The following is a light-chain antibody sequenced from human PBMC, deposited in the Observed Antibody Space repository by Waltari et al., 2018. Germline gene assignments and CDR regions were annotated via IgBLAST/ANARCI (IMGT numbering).Light chain of an antibody. J-gene: IGLJ1*01. Sequence: SYVLTQPPSVSVAPGETARITCGGNNIESKSVHWYRQRPGQAPVVVISDDNDRAPGIPERFSGANSGNTATLTISRVEAGDEADYYCQVWDANTDPGVFGTGTEVTVL. V-gene: IGLV3-21*01. CDR3: QVWDANTDPGV. CDR1: NIESKS. CDR2: DDN.